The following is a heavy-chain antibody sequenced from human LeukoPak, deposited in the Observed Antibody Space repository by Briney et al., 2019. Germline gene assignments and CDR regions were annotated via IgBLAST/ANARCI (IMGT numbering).Heavy chain of an antibody. CDR2: ISAYNGNT. CDR1: GYTFTSYG. CDR3: ARVRLPMDTAMAPQGY. D-gene: IGHD5-18*01. J-gene: IGHJ4*02. V-gene: IGHV1-18*04. Sequence: ASVKVSCKASGYTFTSYGISWVRQAPGQGLEWMGWISAYNGNTNYAQKLQGRVTMTTDTSTSTAYMELRSLRSDDTAVYYCARVRLPMDTAMAPQGYWGQGTLVTVSS.